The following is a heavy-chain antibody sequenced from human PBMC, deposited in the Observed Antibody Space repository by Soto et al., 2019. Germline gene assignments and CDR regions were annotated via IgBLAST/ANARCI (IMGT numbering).Heavy chain of an antibody. J-gene: IGHJ3*02. CDR1: GFSLSTSGVG. Sequence: QITLKESGPTLVKPTQTLTLTCTFSGFSLSTSGVGVGWIRQPPGKALEWLALIYWNDDKRYSPSLKSRLTITKDTSKNQVVLTMTNMDPVDTATYYCAHRRSMYYYDSSGYYPRVHTHRTDAFDIWGQGTMVTVSS. CDR2: IYWNDDK. V-gene: IGHV2-5*01. CDR3: AHRRSMYYYDSSGYYPRVHTHRTDAFDI. D-gene: IGHD3-22*01.